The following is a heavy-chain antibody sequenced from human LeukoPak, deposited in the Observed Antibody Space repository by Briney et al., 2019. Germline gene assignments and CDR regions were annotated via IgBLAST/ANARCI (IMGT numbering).Heavy chain of an antibody. CDR1: GFTFSTYT. CDR2: ISSSGSTI. J-gene: IGHJ6*04. D-gene: IGHD3-10*02. CDR3: AELGITMIGGV. Sequence: PGGSLRISCAASGFTFSTYTMNWVGKAPGKRLGSVSYISSSGSTIYYADSVKGRFTISRDNAKNSLYLQMNSLRAEDTAVYYCAELGITMIGGVWGKGTTVTISS. V-gene: IGHV3-48*04.